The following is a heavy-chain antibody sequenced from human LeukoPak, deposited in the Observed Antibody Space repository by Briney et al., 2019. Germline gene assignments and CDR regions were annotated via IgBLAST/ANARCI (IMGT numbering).Heavy chain of an antibody. CDR1: GGSISSGGYS. D-gene: IGHD3-22*01. Sequence: MASETLSLTCAVSGGSISSGGYSWSWIRQPPGKGLEWIGYIYHSGSTYYNPSLKSRVTISVDRSKNQFSLKLSSVTAADTAVYYCARSRHYYYDSSVPRYFDLWGRGTLVTVSS. V-gene: IGHV4-30-2*01. CDR2: IYHSGST. CDR3: ARSRHYYYDSSVPRYFDL. J-gene: IGHJ2*01.